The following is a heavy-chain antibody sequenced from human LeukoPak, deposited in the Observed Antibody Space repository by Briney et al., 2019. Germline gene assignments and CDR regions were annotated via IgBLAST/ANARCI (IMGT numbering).Heavy chain of an antibody. CDR3: ARAGFGELSSDY. J-gene: IGHJ4*02. CDR2: ISGSGGST. Sequence: GGSLRLSCAASGFTFSSYAMSWVRQAPGKGLEWVSAISGSGGSTYYADSVKGRFTISRDNSKNTLYLQMNSLRAEDTAVYYCARAGFGELSSDYWGQGTLVTVSS. V-gene: IGHV3-23*01. CDR1: GFTFSSYA. D-gene: IGHD3-10*01.